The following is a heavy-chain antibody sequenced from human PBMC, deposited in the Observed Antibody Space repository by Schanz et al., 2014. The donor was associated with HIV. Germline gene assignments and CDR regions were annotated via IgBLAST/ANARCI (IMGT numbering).Heavy chain of an antibody. D-gene: IGHD4-4*01. V-gene: IGHV3-23*01. J-gene: IGHJ6*02. CDR1: GFTFSSLG. CDR3: ARVEGPPTFYYYYYGSDV. Sequence: EVQLLESGGGLVQPGGSLRLSCAASGFTFSSLGMSWVRQAPGEGLEWVSGISEFGGSAWYADSVKGRFTISRDNSKNTLFLQMNSLRAEDTAVYYCARVEGPPTFYYYYYGSDVWGQGTAVTVSS. CDR2: ISEFGGSA.